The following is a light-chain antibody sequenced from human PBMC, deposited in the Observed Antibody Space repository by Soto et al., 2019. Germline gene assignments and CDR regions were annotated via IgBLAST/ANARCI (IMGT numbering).Light chain of an antibody. V-gene: IGLV1-51*01. J-gene: IGLJ3*02. CDR3: ATWDSSLSDKWV. Sequence: QSALTQPPSVSAAPGQTVTISCSGSDSNIGNNYVSWYQLLPGTAPKFLIYDNNKRPSGIPDRFSGSKSGTSATLDITGLQTGDEADYYCATWDSSLSDKWVFGGGTKLTVL. CDR2: DNN. CDR1: DSNIGNNY.